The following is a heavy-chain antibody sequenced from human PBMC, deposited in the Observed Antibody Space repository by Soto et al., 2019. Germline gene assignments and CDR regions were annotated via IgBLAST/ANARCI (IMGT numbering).Heavy chain of an antibody. CDR3: ASVVGGEATIRY. D-gene: IGHD5-12*01. J-gene: IGHJ4*02. CDR2: IIPNFGTT. CDR1: GGSFSNFV. V-gene: IGHV1-69*01. Sequence: QVQLVQSGAEVKKPGSSVKVSCKASGGSFSNFVISWVRQAPGQGLEWMGGIIPNFGTTNYARKFQGKVTFPADEPTRAAYLGLSGLTSEDTSVYYCASVVGGEATIRYWGPGARVTVSS.